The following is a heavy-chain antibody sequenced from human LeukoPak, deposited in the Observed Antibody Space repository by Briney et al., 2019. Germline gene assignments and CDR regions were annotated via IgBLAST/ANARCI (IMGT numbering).Heavy chain of an antibody. Sequence: GGSLRLSCAASGFTFSSYSMNWVRQAPGKGLEWVSSISSSSSYIYYADSVKGRFTISRDNAKNSLYLQMNSLRAEDTAVYYCARDWMVRGAERINWFDPWGQGTLVTDSS. CDR3: ARDWMVRGAERINWFDP. CDR2: ISSSSSYI. V-gene: IGHV3-21*01. J-gene: IGHJ5*02. D-gene: IGHD3-10*01. CDR1: GFTFSSYS.